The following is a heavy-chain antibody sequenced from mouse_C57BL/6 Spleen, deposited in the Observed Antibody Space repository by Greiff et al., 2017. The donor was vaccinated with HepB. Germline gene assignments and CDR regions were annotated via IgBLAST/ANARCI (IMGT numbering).Heavy chain of an antibody. CDR2: WNNDNN. D-gene: IGHD2-1*01. CDR1: ISLSTSGMGL. Sequence: QVTLKECGPGLLQPSPSLSLACTFSGISLSTSGMGLSWLSTPAGLALVWLASTWNNDNNYNPSLKSRRTISKDTSTYQVSLKLTSVDTADSATYDGSGRCYYGNLCYAMDFGGEGTSVTVSS. J-gene: IGHJ4*01. CDR3: GRCYYGNLCYAMDF. V-gene: IGHV8-2*01.